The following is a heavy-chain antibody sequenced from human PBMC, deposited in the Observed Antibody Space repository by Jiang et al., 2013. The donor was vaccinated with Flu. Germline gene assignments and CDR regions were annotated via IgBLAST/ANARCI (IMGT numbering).Heavy chain of an antibody. CDR1: IYSHY. J-gene: IGHJ1*01. Sequence: IYSHYWSWIRLPPGKGLEWIGYIHYTGNSNYDPSLKSRVTISIDTSKNQFSLKLSSVTAADTAVYYCVSGFCGGGCYSDSWPEYFHHWGQGALVTVSS. D-gene: IGHD2-21*01. CDR3: VSGFCGGGCYSDSWPEYFHH. V-gene: IGHV4-59*11. CDR2: IHYTGNS.